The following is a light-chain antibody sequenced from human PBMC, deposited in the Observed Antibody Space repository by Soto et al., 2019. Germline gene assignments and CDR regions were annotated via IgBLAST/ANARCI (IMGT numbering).Light chain of an antibody. CDR1: QSISSN. CDR2: GAP. J-gene: IGKJ4*01. V-gene: IGKV3-15*01. CDR3: QQYNNWPELT. Sequence: EIVMTQSPATLSVSPGERATLSCRASQSISSNLVWYQQKPGQAPRLLLYGAPTRATGIPARFSGSGSGTEFTLTISSLQSEDFAVYYCQQYNNWPELTFGGGTKVEIK.